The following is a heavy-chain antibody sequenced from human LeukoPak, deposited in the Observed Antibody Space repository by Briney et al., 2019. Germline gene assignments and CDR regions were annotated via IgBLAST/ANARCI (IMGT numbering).Heavy chain of an antibody. Sequence: PGGSLRLSCAASGFTFRNYVMSWVRQTPEKGLEWVSAITGDGGGTNHADSVKGRFTIFRDNSKNTLYLQMSSLRAEDTAVYYCAKEASSGNFVTIDCWGQGALVTVSS. J-gene: IGHJ4*02. D-gene: IGHD1-26*01. CDR2: ITGDGGGT. CDR1: GFTFRNYV. CDR3: AKEASSGNFVTIDC. V-gene: IGHV3-23*01.